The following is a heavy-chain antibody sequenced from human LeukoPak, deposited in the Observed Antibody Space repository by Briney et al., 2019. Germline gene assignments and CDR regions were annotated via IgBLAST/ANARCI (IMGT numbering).Heavy chain of an antibody. CDR3: ARTANFAAGYYIDY. D-gene: IGHD6-13*01. CDR2: ISGSSRHK. V-gene: IGHV3-11*06. Sequence: NPGGSLRLSCAASGFTFSDYYMSWIPQAPGKGLEWVSSISGSSRHKYYADSVKGRFTISRDNAKNSLYLQMNSLRTEDTAVYYCARTANFAAGYYIDYWGQGTLVTVSS. J-gene: IGHJ4*02. CDR1: GFTFSDYY.